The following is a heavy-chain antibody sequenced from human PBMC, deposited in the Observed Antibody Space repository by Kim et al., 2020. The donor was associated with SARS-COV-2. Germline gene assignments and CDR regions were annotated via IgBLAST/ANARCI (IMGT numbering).Heavy chain of an antibody. CDR3: AGGVRDFWSGYLDY. J-gene: IGHJ4*02. CDR1: GGSISSYY. CDR2: IYYSGST. V-gene: IGHV4-59*13. D-gene: IGHD3-3*01. Sequence: SETLSLTCTVSGGSISSYYWSWIRQPPGKGLEWIGYIYYSGSTNYNPSLKSRVTISVDTSKNQFSLKLSSVTAADTAVYYCAGGVRDFWSGYLDYWGQGT.